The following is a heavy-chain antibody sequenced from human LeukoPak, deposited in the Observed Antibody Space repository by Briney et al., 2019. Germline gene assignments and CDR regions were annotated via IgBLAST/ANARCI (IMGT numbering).Heavy chain of an antibody. J-gene: IGHJ4*02. V-gene: IGHV3-48*03. CDR2: ISSGGTTI. CDR3: ARSGSSWYYFDC. CDR1: GFTFSNYA. Sequence: QPGGSLRLSCAASGFTFSNYALNWVRQAPGKGLEWVSYISSGGTTIYYADSVKGRFTFSRDNAKNSLYLQMNSLRAEDTAVYYCARSGSSWYYFDCWGQGTLVTVS. D-gene: IGHD6-13*01.